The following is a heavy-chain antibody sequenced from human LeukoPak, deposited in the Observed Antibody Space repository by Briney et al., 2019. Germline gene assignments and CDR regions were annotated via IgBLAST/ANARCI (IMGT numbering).Heavy chain of an antibody. V-gene: IGHV3-30*18. J-gene: IGHJ4*02. CDR2: ISYDGSNK. CDR3: AKELTRPNRPVAGLNY. Sequence: PWRSLRLYCAGSGFTFSAYGMHWVRQAPGKGLEWVAIISYDGSNKYYPDSVKGRFTISRDDSKNTLYLQMNSLRTEDTAVYYCAKELTRPNRPVAGLNYWGQGTLVTVSS. D-gene: IGHD6-19*01. CDR1: GFTFSAYG.